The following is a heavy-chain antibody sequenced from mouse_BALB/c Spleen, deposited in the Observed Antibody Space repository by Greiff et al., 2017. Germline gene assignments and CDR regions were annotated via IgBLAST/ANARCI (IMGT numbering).Heavy chain of an antibody. V-gene: IGHV5-17*02. CDR3: ARSKEYGNPAGIAY. J-gene: IGHJ3*01. D-gene: IGHD2-1*01. CDR2: ISSGSSTI. CDR1: GFTFSSFG. Sequence: VKLVESGGGLVQPGGSRKLSCAASGFTFSSFGMHWVRQAPEKGLEWVAYISSGSSTIYYADTVKGRFTISRDNPKNTLFLQMTSLRSEDTAMYYCARSKEYGNPAGIAYWGQGTLVTVSA.